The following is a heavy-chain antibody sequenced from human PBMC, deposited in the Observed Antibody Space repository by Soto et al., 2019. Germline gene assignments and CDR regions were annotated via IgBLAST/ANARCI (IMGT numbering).Heavy chain of an antibody. J-gene: IGHJ3*02. D-gene: IGHD5-18*01. CDR2: IYYSGNT. Sequence: QVQLQESGPRLVKPSEPLSLTCTVSGASIRNYSWSWIRQPPGKGLEWIGYIYYSGNTNYNPSLKSRVTIAVDKSKTQSSRKRSSVTAADTAVNYGARGRPRDGYNSGQSDFDMWGKGTMVTVAS. V-gene: IGHV4-59*01. CDR3: ARGRPRDGYNSGQSDFDM. CDR1: GASIRNYS.